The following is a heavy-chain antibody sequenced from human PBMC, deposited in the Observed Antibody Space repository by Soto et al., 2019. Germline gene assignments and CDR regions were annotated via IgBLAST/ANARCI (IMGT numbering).Heavy chain of an antibody. J-gene: IGHJ5*02. CDR3: ARDLVVVPAERTWFDP. CDR1: GFTFSSYS. CDR2: ISSSSSYI. D-gene: IGHD2-2*01. Sequence: GGSLRLSCAASGFTFSSYSMNWVRQAPGKGLEWVSSISSSSSYIYYADSVKGRFTISRDNAKNSLYLQMNSLRAEDTAVYYCARDLVVVPAERTWFDPWGQGTLVTVSS. V-gene: IGHV3-21*01.